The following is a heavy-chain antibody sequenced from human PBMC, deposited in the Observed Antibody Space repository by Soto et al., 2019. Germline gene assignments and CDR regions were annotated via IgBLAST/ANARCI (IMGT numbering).Heavy chain of an antibody. CDR3: ARDSYSNYVAYYYYYYMDV. Sequence: GGSLRLSCVASGFTFSSYWMHWVRQAPGKGLVWVSRINSDGSSTSYADSVKGRFTISRDNAKNTLYLQMNSLRAEDTAVYYCARDSYSNYVAYYYYYYMDVWGKGTTVTVSS. D-gene: IGHD4-4*01. V-gene: IGHV3-74*01. CDR1: GFTFSSYW. J-gene: IGHJ6*03. CDR2: INSDGSST.